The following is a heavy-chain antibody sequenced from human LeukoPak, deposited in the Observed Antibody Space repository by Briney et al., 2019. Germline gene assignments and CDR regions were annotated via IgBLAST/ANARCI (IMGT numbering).Heavy chain of an antibody. Sequence: GGSLRLSCAASGFTFSSYWMHWVRQAPGKGLEWVGRIKSKFDGGTTHYAAPVKGRSTISRDDSRNTLYLQMDSLKIEDTAIYYCAIEGRAYCGGDCSEYFQHWGQGTLVTVSS. D-gene: IGHD2-21*02. V-gene: IGHV3-15*01. CDR2: IKSKFDGGTT. J-gene: IGHJ1*01. CDR1: GFTFSSYW. CDR3: AIEGRAYCGGDCSEYFQH.